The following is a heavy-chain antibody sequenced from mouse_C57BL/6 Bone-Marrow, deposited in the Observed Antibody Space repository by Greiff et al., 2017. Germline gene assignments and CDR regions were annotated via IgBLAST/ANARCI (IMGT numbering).Heavy chain of an antibody. V-gene: IGHV1-64*01. D-gene: IGHD1-1*01. CDR1: GYTFTSYW. CDR3: ARGDLDYYGSRNFDY. Sequence: QVQLQQPGAELVKPGASVKLSCKASGYTFTSYWMHWVKQRPGQGLEWIGMIHPNSGSTNYNEKFKSKATLTVDKSSSTAYMQPSSLTSEDSAVYYCARGDLDYYGSRNFDYWGQGTTLTVSS. J-gene: IGHJ2*01. CDR2: IHPNSGST.